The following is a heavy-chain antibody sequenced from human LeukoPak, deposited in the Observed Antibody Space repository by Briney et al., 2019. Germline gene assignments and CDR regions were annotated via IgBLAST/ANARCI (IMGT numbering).Heavy chain of an antibody. CDR1: GFTFSSYA. J-gene: IGHJ4*02. D-gene: IGHD3-3*02. CDR2: ISSNGGST. CDR3: ARAPSNAHFDY. V-gene: IGHV3-64*01. Sequence: GGSLRLSCAASGFTFSSYAMHWVRQAPGKGLEYVSAISSNGGSTYYANSVKGRFTISRDNSKNTLYLQMGSLRAEDMAVYYCARAPSNAHFDYWGQGTLVTVSS.